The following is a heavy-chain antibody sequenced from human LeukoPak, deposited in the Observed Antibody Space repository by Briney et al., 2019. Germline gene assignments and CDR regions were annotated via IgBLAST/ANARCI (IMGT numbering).Heavy chain of an antibody. J-gene: IGHJ6*03. Sequence: PGGSLRLSCAASGFTFDDYVMHWVRQAPGKGLEWVSLISWDGGSTYYADSVKGRFTISRDNSKNPLYLQMNSLRAEDTALYYCAKGEGYDFWSGYPPPMDVWGKGTTVTVSS. D-gene: IGHD3-3*01. CDR2: ISWDGGST. CDR3: AKGEGYDFWSGYPPPMDV. CDR1: GFTFDDYV. V-gene: IGHV3-43D*03.